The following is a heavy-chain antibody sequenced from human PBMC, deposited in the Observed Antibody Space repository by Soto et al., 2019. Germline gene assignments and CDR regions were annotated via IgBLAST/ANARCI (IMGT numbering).Heavy chain of an antibody. J-gene: IGHJ4*02. CDR2: IRSKAYGGTT. CDR1: GFTFGDYA. Sequence: GGSLRLSCTASGFTFGDYAMSWFRQAPGKGLEWVGFIRSKAYGGTTEYAASVKGRFTISRDDSKSIAYLQMNSLKTEDTAVYYCTRADRIERIDLPIVVLPAAFDYWGQGTLVTVSS. CDR3: TRADRIERIDLPIVVLPAAFDY. V-gene: IGHV3-49*03. D-gene: IGHD2-2*01.